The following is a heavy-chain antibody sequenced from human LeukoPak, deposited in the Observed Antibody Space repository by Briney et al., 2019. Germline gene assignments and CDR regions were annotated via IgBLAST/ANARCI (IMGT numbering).Heavy chain of an antibody. CDR1: GYSFTSYY. CDR3: ARALYYYDSSGLYY. V-gene: IGHV1-46*01. Sequence: ASVKVSCKAPGYSFTSYYMHWVRQAPGQGLEWMGIINPSGGSTRYAQKFQGRVTMTRDMSTSTVYMELSSLRSEDTAVYYCARALYYYDSSGLYYWGQGTLVTVSS. J-gene: IGHJ4*02. D-gene: IGHD3-22*01. CDR2: INPSGGST.